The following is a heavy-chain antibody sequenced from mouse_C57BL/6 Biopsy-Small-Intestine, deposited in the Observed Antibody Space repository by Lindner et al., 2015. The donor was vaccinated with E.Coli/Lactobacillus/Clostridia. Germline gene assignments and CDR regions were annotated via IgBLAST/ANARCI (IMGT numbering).Heavy chain of an antibody. D-gene: IGHD4-1*01. CDR2: VKRNSGNT. J-gene: IGHJ2*01. Sequence: SVKVSCKASGYTFTGHDIIWLRQSPDQGLEWLGWVKRNSGNTDYAQKFQGRISMTRDTSISTAYMELSSLTSEDTAKYYCARDLGFAPFNYWGQGTLLTVSS. V-gene: IGHV1-84*02. CDR3: ARDLGFAPFNY. CDR1: GYTFTGHD.